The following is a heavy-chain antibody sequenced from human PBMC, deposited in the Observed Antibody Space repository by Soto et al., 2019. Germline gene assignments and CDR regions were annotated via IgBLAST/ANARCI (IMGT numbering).Heavy chain of an antibody. J-gene: IGHJ4*02. Sequence: ASVKVSCKTSGFSFTTYQMHWVRQAPGQGLEWMGIINPSGGATTYAQKFQGRFTMTKDTPTSTLYMELSSLRSDDTAVYYCVRDVLVIPTAPTGDYWGQGTLVTVSS. D-gene: IGHD2-2*01. CDR1: GFSFTTYQ. V-gene: IGHV1-46*01. CDR2: INPSGGAT. CDR3: VRDVLVIPTAPTGDY.